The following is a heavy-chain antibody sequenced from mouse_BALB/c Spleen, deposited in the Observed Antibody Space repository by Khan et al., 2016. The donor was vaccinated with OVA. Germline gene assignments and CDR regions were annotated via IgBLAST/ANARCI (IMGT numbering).Heavy chain of an antibody. D-gene: IGHD3-1*01. CDR2: IYPGGYFT. J-gene: IGHJ1*01. Sequence: QIQLVQSGGEVVRPGTSVEISCKASGYTFTNYWLGWLRQRPGHGLEWIGDIYPGGYFTNYNEQFKGKATLTVATSSSTADMQRSSLTSEDSAVYFCARWATWFFDVWGAVTTVTVSS. V-gene: IGHV1-63*02. CDR1: GYTFTNYW. CDR3: ARWATWFFDV.